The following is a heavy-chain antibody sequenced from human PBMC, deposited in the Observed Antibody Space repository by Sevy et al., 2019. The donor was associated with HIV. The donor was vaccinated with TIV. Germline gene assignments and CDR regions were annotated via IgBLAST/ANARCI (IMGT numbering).Heavy chain of an antibody. D-gene: IGHD4-17*01. V-gene: IGHV3-33*01. J-gene: IGHJ4*01. CDR3: ARDLEFYDSGDYGPAFMPDF. CDR1: GFTFSSFG. CDR2: IWFDGSNT. Sequence: GGSLRLPCAASGFTFSSFGMHWVRQAPGKGLEWVAVIWFDGSNTYYADSVKGRFTISRDIAKNTLHLQMNSLRAEDTAVYYCARDLEFYDSGDYGPAFMPDFWGHGTLVTVSS.